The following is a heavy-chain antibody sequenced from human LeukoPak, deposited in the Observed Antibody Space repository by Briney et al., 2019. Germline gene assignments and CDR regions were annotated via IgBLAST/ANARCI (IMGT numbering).Heavy chain of an antibody. CDR1: GFTFSSYS. CDR2: ISSSSSSYI. D-gene: IGHD3-3*02. CDR3: ARDNRYSIFNWLDP. J-gene: IGHJ5*02. Sequence: PGGSLRLSCAASGFTFSSYSMNWVRQAPGKGLEWVSSISSSSSSYIYYADSVKGRFTISRDNAKNSLYLQMNSLRAEDTAVYYCARDNRYSIFNWLDPWGQGTQVTVSS. V-gene: IGHV3-21*01.